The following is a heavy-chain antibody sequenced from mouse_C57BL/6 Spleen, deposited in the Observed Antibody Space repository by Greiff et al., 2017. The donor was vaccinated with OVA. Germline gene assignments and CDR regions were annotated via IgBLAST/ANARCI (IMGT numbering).Heavy chain of an antibody. V-gene: IGHV1-52*01. CDR1: GYTFTSYW. D-gene: IGHD2-4*01. CDR2: IDPSDSET. CDR3: ARNPYDYDGDYYAMDY. Sequence: QVQLQQPGAELVRPGSSVKLSCKASGYTFTSYWMHWVKQRPIQDLEWIGNIDPSDSETHYNQKFKDKATLTVDKSSSTAYMQLSSLTSEDSAVYYCARNPYDYDGDYYAMDYWGQGTSVTVSS. J-gene: IGHJ4*01.